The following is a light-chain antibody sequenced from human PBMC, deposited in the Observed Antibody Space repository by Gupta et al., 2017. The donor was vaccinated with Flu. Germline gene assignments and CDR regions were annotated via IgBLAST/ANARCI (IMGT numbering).Light chain of an antibody. CDR2: EVS. V-gene: IGLV2-14*01. CDR1: SNDVGGYNY. CDR3: SSYTSSSTPYV. J-gene: IGLJ1*01. Sequence: ITISCTGTSNDVGGYNYVSWYQQHPGKAPKLMIYEVSNRPSGVSNRFSGSKSGNTTSLTISGLQAEDEADYYCSSYTSSSTPYVFGTGTKVTVL.